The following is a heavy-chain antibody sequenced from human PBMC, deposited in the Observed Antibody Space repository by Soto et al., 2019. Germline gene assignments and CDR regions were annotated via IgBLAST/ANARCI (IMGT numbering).Heavy chain of an antibody. CDR2: INPNSGGT. Sequence: QAQLVQSGAELKKPGASVKVSCRASGYTFTAFYIHWMRQAPGQGLEWLGWINPNSGGTNYAQKFQGRVTVTRDTSVNTAYMDLSSLKSDDTAVYYCAREGPLSGGDYFSMDVWGQETTVTVSS. CDR3: AREGPLSGGDYFSMDV. V-gene: IGHV1-2*02. D-gene: IGHD3-10*01. CDR1: GYTFTAFY. J-gene: IGHJ6*02.